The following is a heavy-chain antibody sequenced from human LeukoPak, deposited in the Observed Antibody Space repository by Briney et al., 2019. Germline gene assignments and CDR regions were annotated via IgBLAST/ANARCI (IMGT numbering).Heavy chain of an antibody. J-gene: IGHJ2*01. CDR3: AVGLNSRWPNWYFDL. Sequence: ASVKVSCKASGGTFNSYVISWVRQAPGRGLEWMGWINTNTGDPTYAQGFTGRFVFSLDTSVTTTYLQINSLKAEDTAVYYCAVGLNSRWPNWYFDLWGRGTLVTVSS. CDR1: GGTFNSYV. V-gene: IGHV7-4-1*02. CDR2: INTNTGDP. D-gene: IGHD6-13*01.